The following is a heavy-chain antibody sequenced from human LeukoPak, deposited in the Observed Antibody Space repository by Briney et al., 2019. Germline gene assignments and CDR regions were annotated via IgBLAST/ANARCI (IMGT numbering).Heavy chain of an antibody. CDR1: GLTVSSNY. Sequence: GGSLRLSCAASGLTVSSNYMSWVRHAPGKGLELVSVIYRGGSTYYADSVKGRFTISRDNSKNTLYLQMNSLRAEDTAVYYCAAAVAGRGGYFDYWGQGTLVTVSS. D-gene: IGHD6-19*01. V-gene: IGHV3-66*01. CDR3: AAAVAGRGGYFDY. J-gene: IGHJ4*02. CDR2: IYRGGST.